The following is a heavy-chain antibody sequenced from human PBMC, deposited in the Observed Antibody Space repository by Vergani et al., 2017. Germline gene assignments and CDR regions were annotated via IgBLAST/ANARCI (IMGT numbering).Heavy chain of an antibody. CDR2: ISSLRKII. CDR1: GFTFSAYG. Sequence: EVQLVESGGGLVKPGGSLRLSCAASGFTFSAYGMNWVRQAPGKGLEWISYISSLRKIIYYEDTVKGRFTISRDNARGSLSLQMNRLGGEDTAVYYCARDPRDENGNDLRVRRGSDFCGQGTQVSVSS. D-gene: IGHD1-1*01. V-gene: IGHV3-48*01. J-gene: IGHJ4*02. CDR3: ARDPRDENGNDLRVRRGSDF.